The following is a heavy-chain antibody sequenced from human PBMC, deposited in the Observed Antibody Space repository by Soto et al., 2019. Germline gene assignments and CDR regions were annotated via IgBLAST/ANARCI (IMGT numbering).Heavy chain of an antibody. D-gene: IGHD2-15*01. CDR2: ISAYNGNT. Sequence: GASVKVSCKASGYTLTTHGISWVRQAPGQGLEWMGWISAYNGNTNYAQKFQGRVTMTTDTSTSIAYMELRSLRSDDTAVYYCARGPPTSCSGGSCYSHYFDYCRQRTLVTVSS. J-gene: IGHJ4*02. CDR3: ARGPPTSCSGGSCYSHYFDY. CDR1: GYTLTTHG. V-gene: IGHV1-18*01.